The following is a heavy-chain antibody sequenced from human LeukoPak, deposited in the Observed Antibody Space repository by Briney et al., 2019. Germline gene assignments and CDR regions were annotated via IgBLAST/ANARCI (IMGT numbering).Heavy chain of an antibody. CDR2: ISSDGSHK. CDR3: AKGSIDWYYFDY. Sequence: PGASLRLSCAASGFSFSTYDMHWVRQAPGKGLEWVAVISSDGSHKYWADSVKGRFTISRDNSKNTAYLQMNSLRAEDTAVYYCAKGSIDWYYFDYWGQGTLVTVSS. J-gene: IGHJ4*02. V-gene: IGHV3-30*18. CDR1: GFSFSTYD. D-gene: IGHD3-9*01.